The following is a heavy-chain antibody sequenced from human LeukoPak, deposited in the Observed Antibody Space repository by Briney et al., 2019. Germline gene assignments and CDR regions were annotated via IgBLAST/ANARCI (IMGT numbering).Heavy chain of an antibody. D-gene: IGHD3-22*01. CDR1: GFTFSNYV. V-gene: IGHV3-30*02. J-gene: IGHJ4*02. CDR2: IRYDGSNK. CDR3: AIGGYDSSGYVLSN. Sequence: GGSLTLSCAASGFTFSNYVMQWVRQAPGKGLEGVAFIRYDGSNKYYADSVKGRFTISRDNSKNTLYLQMNSLRAEDTAVYYCAIGGYDSSGYVLSNWGQGTLVTVSS.